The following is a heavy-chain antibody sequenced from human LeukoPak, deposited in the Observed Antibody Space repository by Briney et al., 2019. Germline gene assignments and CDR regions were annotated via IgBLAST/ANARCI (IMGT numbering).Heavy chain of an antibody. D-gene: IGHD2-8*01. CDR3: AQDSGPNGVFDY. CDR1: GFTFNTYG. Sequence: PGGSLRLSCAASGFTFNTYGMHWVRQAPGKGLEWVAFIRYDGSNKYYADSVKGRFTISRDNSKNTLYLQMNSLRAEDTAVYYCAQDSGPNGVFDYWGQGTLVTVSS. CDR2: IRYDGSNK. J-gene: IGHJ4*02. V-gene: IGHV3-30*02.